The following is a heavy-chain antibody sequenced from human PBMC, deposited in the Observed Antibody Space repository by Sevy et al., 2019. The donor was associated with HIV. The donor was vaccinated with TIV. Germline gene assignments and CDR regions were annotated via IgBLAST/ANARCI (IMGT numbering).Heavy chain of an antibody. CDR3: ARVNCSSTSCLNWFDP. V-gene: IGHV4-34*01. Sequence: SETLSLTCAVYGGSFSGYYWSWIRQPPGKGLEWIGEINHSGSTNCNPSLKSRVTISVDTSKNQFSLKLSSVTAADTAVYYCARVNCSSTSCLNWFDPWGQGTLVTVSS. D-gene: IGHD2-2*01. J-gene: IGHJ5*02. CDR2: INHSGST. CDR1: GGSFSGYY.